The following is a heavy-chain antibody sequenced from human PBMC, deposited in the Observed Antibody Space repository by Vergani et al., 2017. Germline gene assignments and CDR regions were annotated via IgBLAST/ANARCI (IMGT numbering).Heavy chain of an antibody. CDR2: ISGSGGST. D-gene: IGHD2-15*01. V-gene: IGHV3-23*01. CDR1: GFTFSSYA. CDR3: AKSWECSGGSCYSLDY. Sequence: EVQLLESGGGLVQPGGSLRLSCAASGFTFSSYAMSWVRQAPGKGLEWVSAISGSGGSTYYADSVKGRFTISRDNSKNTLYLQMNSLRAEDTAVYYCAKSWECSGGSCYSLDYWGQGTLVTVSS. J-gene: IGHJ4*02.